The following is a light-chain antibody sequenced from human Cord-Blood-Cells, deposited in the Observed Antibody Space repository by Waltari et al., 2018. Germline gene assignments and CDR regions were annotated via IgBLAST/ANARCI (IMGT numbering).Light chain of an antibody. Sequence: DIVMTQSPDHLAVSLGERATINCKSSQSVLYSSNNKNYLAWYQQKPAQHPKLLIYWASTREAGVPDRFSGSGSGTDFTLTISSLQAEDVAFYYCQQYYSTPLTFGPGTKVDIK. V-gene: IGKV4-1*01. CDR3: QQYYSTPLT. CDR1: QSVLYSSNNKNY. J-gene: IGKJ3*01. CDR2: WAS.